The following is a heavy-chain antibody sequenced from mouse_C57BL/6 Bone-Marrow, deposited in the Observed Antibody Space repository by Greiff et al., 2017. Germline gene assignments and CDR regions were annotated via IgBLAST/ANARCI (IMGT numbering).Heavy chain of an antibody. V-gene: IGHV5-6*01. CDR2: ISSGGSYT. D-gene: IGHD1-1*01. CDR3: ARLPYYYGSSYGWFAY. Sequence: EVKLVESGGDLVKPGGSLKLSCAASGFTFSSYGMSWVRQTPDKRLEWVATISSGGSYTYYPDSVKGRFTISRDNAKNTLYLQMSSLKSEDTAMYYGARLPYYYGSSYGWFAYWGQGTRVTVSA. J-gene: IGHJ3*01. CDR1: GFTFSSYG.